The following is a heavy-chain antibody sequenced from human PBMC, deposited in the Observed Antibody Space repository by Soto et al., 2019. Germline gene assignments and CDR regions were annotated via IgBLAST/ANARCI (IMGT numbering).Heavy chain of an antibody. CDR2: IYPGDSDT. D-gene: IGHD2-8*01. V-gene: IGHV5-51*01. CDR3: ARCHRGLRCHLDS. CDR1: GYSFTSYW. Sequence: GESLKISCKGSGYSFTSYWIAWVRQMPGKGLECMGIIYPGDSDTRYSPSFQGQVTISVDKSINTAYLQWSSLRASDTAVYFCARCHRGLRCHLDSWGQGTLVTVSS. J-gene: IGHJ4*02.